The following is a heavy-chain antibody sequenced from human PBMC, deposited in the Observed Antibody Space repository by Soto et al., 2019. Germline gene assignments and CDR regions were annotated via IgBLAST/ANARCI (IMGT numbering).Heavy chain of an antibody. D-gene: IGHD6-6*01. Sequence: QVQLQESGPGLVKPSETLSLTCTVSGGSISSYYWSWIRQPPGKGLEWIGYIYYSGSTNYNPSLKSRVTISVDTSKNQFSLKLSSVTAADTAVYYCARDVVVAARPYYYYYGMDVWGQGTTVTVSS. CDR1: GGSISSYY. V-gene: IGHV4-59*01. CDR2: IYYSGST. J-gene: IGHJ6*02. CDR3: ARDVVVAARPYYYYYGMDV.